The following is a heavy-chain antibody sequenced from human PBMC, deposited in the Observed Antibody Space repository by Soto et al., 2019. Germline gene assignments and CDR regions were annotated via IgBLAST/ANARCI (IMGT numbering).Heavy chain of an antibody. V-gene: IGHV1-46*03. CDR2: INPSGGST. CDR3: AIPGGDLEWLLLTYPYYYYGMDV. D-gene: IGHD3-3*01. CDR1: GYTFTSYY. J-gene: IGHJ6*02. Sequence: ASVKVSCKASGYTFTSYYMHWVRQAPGQGLEWMGIINPSGGSTSYAQKFQGRVTMTRDTSTSTVYMELSSLRSEDTAVYYCAIPGGDLEWLLLTYPYYYYGMDVWGQGTTVTVSS.